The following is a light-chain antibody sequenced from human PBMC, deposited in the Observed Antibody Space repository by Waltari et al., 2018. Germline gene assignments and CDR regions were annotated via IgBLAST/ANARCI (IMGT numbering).Light chain of an antibody. CDR3: QVWDDVTDSGV. J-gene: IGLJ3*02. Sequence: YVLTQPPSVSVDPGKTARLTCGGDNIGSKSVNWYQQKPGQAPVLFMFYDSDRPSEIPERFAGSNSGNTATLTISWVEAGDEADYHCQVWDDVTDSGVFGGGTKLTVL. V-gene: IGLV3-21*04. CDR2: YDS. CDR1: NIGSKS.